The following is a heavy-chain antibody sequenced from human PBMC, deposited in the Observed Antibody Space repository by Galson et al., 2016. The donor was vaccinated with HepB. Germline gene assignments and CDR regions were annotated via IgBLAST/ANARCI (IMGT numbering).Heavy chain of an antibody. Sequence: SLRLSCAGSGFTFSTYSMHWVRQAPGKGLEWVSYITGASSYTKYADSVKGRFTISRDNAKNSLYLQMNSLRAEDTAVYYCAKFGDAFDIWGQGTMVTVSS. CDR2: ITGASSYT. V-gene: IGHV3-11*06. CDR1: GFTFSTYS. D-gene: IGHD3-16*01. CDR3: AKFGDAFDI. J-gene: IGHJ3*02.